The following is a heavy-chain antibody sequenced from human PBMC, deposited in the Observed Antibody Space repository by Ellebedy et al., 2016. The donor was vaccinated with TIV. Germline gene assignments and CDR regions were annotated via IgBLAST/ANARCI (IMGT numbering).Heavy chain of an antibody. CDR1: GFTFSSYA. D-gene: IGHD2-21*02. CDR3: ANSIVVVTAFGY. Sequence: GGSLRLXXAASGFTFSSYAMSWVRQAPGKGLEWVSAISGSGGSTYYADSVKGRFTISRDNSKNTLYLQMNSLRAEDTAVYYCANSIVVVTAFGYWGQGTLVTVSS. J-gene: IGHJ4*02. V-gene: IGHV3-23*01. CDR2: ISGSGGST.